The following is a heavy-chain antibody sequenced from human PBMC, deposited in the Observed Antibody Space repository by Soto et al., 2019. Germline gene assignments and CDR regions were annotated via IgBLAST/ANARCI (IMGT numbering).Heavy chain of an antibody. J-gene: IGHJ4*02. V-gene: IGHV3-11*01. Sequence: KTGGSLRLSCAASGFTFSDYYMSWIRQAPGKGLEWVSNIRTSGSTINYADSVKGRFTISRDNAKNSLYLQMNSLRAEDTAVYYCARVSPPLDYWGQGTLVTVSS. CDR1: GFTFSDYY. CDR3: ARVSPPLDY. CDR2: IRTSGSTI.